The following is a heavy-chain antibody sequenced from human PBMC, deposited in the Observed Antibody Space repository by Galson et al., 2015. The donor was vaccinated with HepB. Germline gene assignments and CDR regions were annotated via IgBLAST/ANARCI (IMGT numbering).Heavy chain of an antibody. CDR1: GFTFSTYA. V-gene: IGHV3-30-3*01. D-gene: IGHD2-2*01. J-gene: IGHJ3*02. Sequence: SLRLSCAASGFTFSTYALHWVRQAPGKGLEWLAVIPYDGSNTFYADSVKGRFTISRDNSKNTLYLQMSSLKPEDTALYYYATNRDCSNTNCYHAFDIWGQGTTVTVSS. CDR2: IPYDGSNT. CDR3: ATNRDCSNTNCYHAFDI.